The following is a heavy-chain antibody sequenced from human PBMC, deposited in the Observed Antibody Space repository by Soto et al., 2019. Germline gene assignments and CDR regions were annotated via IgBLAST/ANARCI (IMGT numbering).Heavy chain of an antibody. Sequence: QVQLVESGGGVVQPGRSLRLSCAASGFTFSSYAMHWVRQAPGKGLEWVAVISYDGSNKYYADSVKGRFTISRDNSKNTLYLQMNSLRAEDTAVYYCASAAAMDPYYYYGMDVWGQGTTVTVSS. CDR3: ASAAAMDPYYYYGMDV. J-gene: IGHJ6*02. CDR2: ISYDGSNK. D-gene: IGHD5-18*01. V-gene: IGHV3-30-3*01. CDR1: GFTFSSYA.